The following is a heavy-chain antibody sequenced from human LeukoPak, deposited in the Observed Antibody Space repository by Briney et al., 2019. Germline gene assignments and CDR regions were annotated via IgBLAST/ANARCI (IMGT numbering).Heavy chain of an antibody. CDR2: ISSNGGST. Sequence: PGGSLRLSCAASGFTFSSYAMHWVRQAPGKGLEYVSAISSNGGSTYYANSVKGRFTISRDNSKNTLYLQMGSLRAEDMAVYYCARDGGYSYGFPSYLFDYWGQGTLVTVSS. CDR3: ARDGGYSYGFPSYLFDY. V-gene: IGHV3-64*01. J-gene: IGHJ4*02. D-gene: IGHD5-18*01. CDR1: GFTFSSYA.